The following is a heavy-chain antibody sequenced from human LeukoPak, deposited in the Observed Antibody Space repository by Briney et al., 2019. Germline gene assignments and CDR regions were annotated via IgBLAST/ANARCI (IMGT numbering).Heavy chain of an antibody. CDR2: INHSGST. D-gene: IGHD3-3*01. Sequence: PSETLSLTCAVYGGSFSGYYWSWIRQPPGKGLEWIGEINHSGSTNYNPSLKSRVTISVDTSKNQFSLKLSSVTAADTAVYYCARGTEPYDFWSGYSARGFDPWGQGTLVTVSS. CDR3: ARGTEPYDFWSGYSARGFDP. J-gene: IGHJ5*02. V-gene: IGHV4-34*01. CDR1: GGSFSGYY.